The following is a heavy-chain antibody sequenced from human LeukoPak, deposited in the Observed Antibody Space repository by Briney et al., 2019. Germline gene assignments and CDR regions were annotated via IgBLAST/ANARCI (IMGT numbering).Heavy chain of an antibody. D-gene: IGHD3-9*01. V-gene: IGHV4-59*01. J-gene: IGHJ4*02. Sequence: SETLSLTCTVSGGSISSYYWSWIRQPPGKGLEWIGYIYYSGSTNYNPSLKSRVTISVDTSKNQFSLKLSSVTAADTAVYYCARGYYDNLTGYYAWYYFDYWGQGTLVTVSS. CDR1: GGSISSYY. CDR3: ARGYYDNLTGYYAWYYFDY. CDR2: IYYSGST.